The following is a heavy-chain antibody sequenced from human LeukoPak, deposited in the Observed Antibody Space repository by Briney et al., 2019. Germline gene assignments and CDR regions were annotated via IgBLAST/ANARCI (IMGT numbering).Heavy chain of an antibody. CDR3: ARAVAGPAGQYYIDY. CDR1: GFTFSSYE. Sequence: QTGGSLRLSCAASGFTFSSYEMNWVRQAPGKGLEWVSYISSSGSTIYYADSVKGRFTISRDNAKNSLFLQMNSLRAEDTAVYYCARAVAGPAGQYYIDYWGQGTLVTVSS. CDR2: ISSSGSTI. D-gene: IGHD6-19*01. V-gene: IGHV3-48*03. J-gene: IGHJ4*02.